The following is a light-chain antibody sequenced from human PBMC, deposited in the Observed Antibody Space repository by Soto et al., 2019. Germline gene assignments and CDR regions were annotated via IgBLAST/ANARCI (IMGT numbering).Light chain of an antibody. CDR3: CSFAVGSTLV. V-gene: IGLV2-23*01. CDR2: EGS. J-gene: IGLJ2*01. CDR1: SSDVGTYNL. Sequence: QSVLTQPASVSGSPGQSITISCTGTSSDVGTYNLVSWHQHHPGKAPKLIIYEGSKRPSGVSNRFSGSKSGNTASLTISGLQAEGEADYYCCSFAVGSTLVFGGGTKLTVL.